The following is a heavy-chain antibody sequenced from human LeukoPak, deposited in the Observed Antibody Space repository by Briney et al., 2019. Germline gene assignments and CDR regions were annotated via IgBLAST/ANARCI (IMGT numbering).Heavy chain of an antibody. CDR1: GYTFTIYA. CDR3: ARELRTNWFDR. Sequence: GASVTVSCKASGYTFTIYAMNWVRQAPGQGLEWMGWINTNTGNPTYAQGFTGRFVFSLDTSVSTAYLQISSLKAEDTAVYYCARELRTNWFDRWGQGTLVTVSS. J-gene: IGHJ5*02. V-gene: IGHV7-4-1*02. CDR2: INTNTGNP.